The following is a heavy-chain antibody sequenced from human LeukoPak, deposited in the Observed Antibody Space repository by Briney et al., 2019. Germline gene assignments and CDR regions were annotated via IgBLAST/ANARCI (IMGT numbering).Heavy chain of an antibody. CDR2: IIPIFCRA. J-gene: IGHJ3*02. Sequence: SVKVSCKASGGTFISYAISWVRQAPGQGLEWMGGIIPIFCRANYAQKFQGRVTITADESTSTAYMELSSLRSEDTAVYYCARSDYDFWSGYDIWGQGTMVTVSS. D-gene: IGHD3-3*01. CDR3: ARSDYDFWSGYDI. V-gene: IGHV1-69*01. CDR1: GGTFISYA.